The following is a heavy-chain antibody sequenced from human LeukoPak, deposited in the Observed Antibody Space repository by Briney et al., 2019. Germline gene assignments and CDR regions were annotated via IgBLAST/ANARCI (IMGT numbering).Heavy chain of an antibody. J-gene: IGHJ6*03. CDR1: GGSISSYY. V-gene: IGHV4-59*01. CDR2: IYYSGST. D-gene: IGHD5-18*01. CDR3: ARTTEGGYSYGYFYYYYMDV. Sequence: SETLSLTCTVSGGSISSYYWSWIRQPPGKGLEWIGYIYYSGSTNYKSSLKSRVTISVDTSKNQFSLKLSSVTAADTAVYYCARTTEGGYSYGYFYYYYMDVWGKGTAVTISS.